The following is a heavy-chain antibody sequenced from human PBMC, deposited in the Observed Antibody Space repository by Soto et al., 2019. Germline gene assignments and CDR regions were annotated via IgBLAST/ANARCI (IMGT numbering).Heavy chain of an antibody. J-gene: IGHJ5*02. V-gene: IGHV1-46*01. CDR2: VNPSSGST. D-gene: IGHD1-26*01. CDR3: AKGSSGSYLNWFGP. CDR1: GYTFTNYY. Sequence: SVKVSCKTSGYTFTNYYIHWVRQAPGQGLEWMGIVNPSSGSTSYPQKFQGRVTMTRDTSTSTVYMDLSSLKSEDTAVYYCAKGSSGSYLNWFGPRGQGTLVTVSS.